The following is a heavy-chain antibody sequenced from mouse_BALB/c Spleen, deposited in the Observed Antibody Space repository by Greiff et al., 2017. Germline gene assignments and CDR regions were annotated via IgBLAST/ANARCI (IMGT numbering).Heavy chain of an antibody. J-gene: IGHJ4*01. Sequence: QVQLKESGPGLVQPSQSLSITCTVSGFSLTSYGVHWVRQSPGKGLEWLGVIWSGGSPDYNAAFISRLSISKDNSKSHVFYKMNSLKANDTAIYYCARKNHYYSSDLYAMDDWGQGTSVTVSS. V-gene: IGHV2-2*02. D-gene: IGHD1-1*01. CDR2: IWSGGSP. CDR3: ARKNHYYSSDLYAMDD. CDR1: GFSLTSYG.